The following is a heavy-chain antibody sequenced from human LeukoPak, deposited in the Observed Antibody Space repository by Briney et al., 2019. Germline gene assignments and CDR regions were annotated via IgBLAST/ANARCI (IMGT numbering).Heavy chain of an antibody. CDR1: GFTFSSYE. J-gene: IGHJ4*02. CDR3: TRGPAAAAALLFDY. D-gene: IGHD6-13*01. Sequence: GGSLTLSCAASGFTFSSYEMNWVPQAPGKGLERVSHISSSGTTIQYADSVRGRFTISRDNAKNSMYLQMNSLRDEDTALYYCTRGPAAAAALLFDYWGQGNLVTVSS. V-gene: IGHV3-48*03. CDR2: ISSSGTTI.